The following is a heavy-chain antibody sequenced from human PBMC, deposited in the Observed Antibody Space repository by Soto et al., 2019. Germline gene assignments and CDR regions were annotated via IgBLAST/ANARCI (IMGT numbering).Heavy chain of an antibody. V-gene: IGHV4-59*01. CDR2: IYYSGST. Sequence: SETLSLTCTVSGGSISSYYWSWIRQPPGKGLEWIGYIYYSGSTNYNPSLKSRVTISVDTSKNQFSLKLSSVTAADTAVYYCASTILGYCSGGSCAYFDYWGQGTLVTVS. J-gene: IGHJ4*02. CDR1: GGSISSYY. D-gene: IGHD2-15*01. CDR3: ASTILGYCSGGSCAYFDY.